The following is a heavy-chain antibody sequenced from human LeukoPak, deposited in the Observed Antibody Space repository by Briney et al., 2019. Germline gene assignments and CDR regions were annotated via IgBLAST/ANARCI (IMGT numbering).Heavy chain of an antibody. V-gene: IGHV1-69*06. CDR2: IIPIFGTA. Sequence: GASVKVSCKASGGTFSSYAISWVRQAPGQGLEWMGGIIPIFGTANYAQKFQDRVTITADKSTSTAYMELSSLRSEDTAVYYCARTGLDYDILTGYPYEYFQHWGQGTLVTVSS. CDR3: ARTGLDYDILTGYPYEYFQH. J-gene: IGHJ1*01. CDR1: GGTFSSYA. D-gene: IGHD3-9*01.